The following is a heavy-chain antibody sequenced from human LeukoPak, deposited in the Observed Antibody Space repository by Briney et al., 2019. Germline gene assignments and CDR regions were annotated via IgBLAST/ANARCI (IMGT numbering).Heavy chain of an antibody. Sequence: PSETLSLTCAVYGGSFSGYYWSWIRQPPGKGLEWIGEINHSGSTNYNPSLKSRVTISVDTSKNQFSLKLSSVTAADTAVYYCARHWGGAYYYDSSGYAVDWGQGTLVTVSS. CDR3: ARHWGGAYYYDSSGYAVD. V-gene: IGHV4-34*01. CDR2: INHSGST. J-gene: IGHJ4*02. D-gene: IGHD3-22*01. CDR1: GGSFSGYY.